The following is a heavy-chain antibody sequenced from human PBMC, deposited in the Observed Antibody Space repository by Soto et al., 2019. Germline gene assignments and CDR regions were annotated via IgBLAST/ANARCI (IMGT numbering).Heavy chain of an antibody. CDR2: ISAYNGNT. Sequence: QVQLVQSGAEVKKPGASVKVSCKASGYTFTSYGISWVRQAPGQGLEWMGWISAYNGNTNYAQKLQGRVTMTTDPSTSTAYMELRSLRFDDTAVYYCARENYDILTGRDYYYYYMDVWGKGTTVTVSS. D-gene: IGHD3-9*01. CDR3: ARENYDILTGRDYYYYYMDV. CDR1: GYTFTSYG. V-gene: IGHV1-18*01. J-gene: IGHJ6*03.